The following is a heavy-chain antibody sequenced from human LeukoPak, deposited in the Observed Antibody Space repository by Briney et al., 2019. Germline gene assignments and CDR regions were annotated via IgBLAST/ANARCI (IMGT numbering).Heavy chain of an antibody. J-gene: IGHJ3*02. CDR2: IYYSGST. V-gene: IGHV4-59*08. Sequence: SETLSLTCTVSGGSISSYYWSWIRQPPGKGLEWIGYIYYSGSTYYNPSLKSRVTISVDTSKNQFSLKLSSVTAADTAVYYCASHTIFGVVIIGRDAFDIWGQGTMVTVSS. CDR3: ASHTIFGVVIIGRDAFDI. CDR1: GGSISSYY. D-gene: IGHD3-3*01.